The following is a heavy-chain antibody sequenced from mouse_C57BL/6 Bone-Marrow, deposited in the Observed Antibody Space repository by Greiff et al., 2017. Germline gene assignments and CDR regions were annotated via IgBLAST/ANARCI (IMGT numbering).Heavy chain of an antibody. CDR1: GYTFTSYW. J-gene: IGHJ1*03. CDR2: INPSNGGT. Sequence: QVQLQQSGTELVKPGASVKLSCKASGYTFTSYWMHWVKQRPGQGLEWIGNINPSNGGTKYNEKFKSKATLTVDKSSSTAYMQLSSLTSEDSAVYYLSSPRYFGISYHWYFDVWGTGTTVTGSS. D-gene: IGHD1-1*01. CDR3: SSPRYFGISYHWYFDV. V-gene: IGHV1-53*01.